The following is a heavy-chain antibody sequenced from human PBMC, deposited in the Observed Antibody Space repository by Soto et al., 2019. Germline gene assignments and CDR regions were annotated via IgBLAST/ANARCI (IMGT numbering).Heavy chain of an antibody. Sequence: QVQLVQSGAEVKTPGASVKVSCKASGYTFSKYDMNWVRQAPGQGLEWMGWMNPTSGNTGYAQKFQGRLTMTWDTAIGIAHMELSSLRNEDTAVYYCARSEGDTFNWLDSWGQGTLVTVSA. CDR1: GYTFSKYD. J-gene: IGHJ5*01. CDR2: MNPTSGNT. CDR3: ARSEGDTFNWLDS. V-gene: IGHV1-8*01. D-gene: IGHD2-2*02.